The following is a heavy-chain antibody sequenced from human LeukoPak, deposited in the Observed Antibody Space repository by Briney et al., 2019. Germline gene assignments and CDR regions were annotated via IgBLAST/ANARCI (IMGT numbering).Heavy chain of an antibody. CDR3: ARDINWGQVDY. V-gene: IGHV3-74*01. CDR1: GFTFSGHW. J-gene: IGHJ4*02. Sequence: GGSLRLSCAASGFTFSGHWMYWLRQAPGKGLAWVSRINGDGSATNYADSMEGRFTISRDNAKNIVYLQMNSLREDDTAIYYCARDINWGQVDYWGQGTLVTVSS. D-gene: IGHD7-27*01. CDR2: INGDGSAT.